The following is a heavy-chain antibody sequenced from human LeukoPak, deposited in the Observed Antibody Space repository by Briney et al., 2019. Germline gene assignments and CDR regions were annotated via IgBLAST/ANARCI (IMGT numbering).Heavy chain of an antibody. CDR3: ARDKKSGESSEIDY. CDR1: GFTFSNYW. V-gene: IGHV3-74*03. Sequence: GGSLRLSCAASGFTFSNYWVHWVRQAPGKGLVWVSRINRDGSTTKYADSVKGRVTVSRDNAKNTLNLQMNSLRAEDTAVYYCARDKKSGESSEIDYWGQGTLVTVSS. D-gene: IGHD3-10*01. CDR2: INRDGSTT. J-gene: IGHJ4*02.